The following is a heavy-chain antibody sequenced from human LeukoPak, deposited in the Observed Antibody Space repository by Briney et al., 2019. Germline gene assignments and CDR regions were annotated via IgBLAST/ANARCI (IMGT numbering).Heavy chain of an antibody. V-gene: IGHV1-46*01. CDR1: GYTFTSYY. CDR2: INPSGGST. Sequence: GASLKVSCKASGYTFTSYYMHWVRQAPGQGLEWMGIINPSGGSTSYAQKFQGGVTMTRDTSTSTVYMELSSLRAEDTAVYYCARDSRDYYGSEGLWGQGTLVTVSS. J-gene: IGHJ4*02. D-gene: IGHD3-10*01. CDR3: ARDSRDYYGSEGL.